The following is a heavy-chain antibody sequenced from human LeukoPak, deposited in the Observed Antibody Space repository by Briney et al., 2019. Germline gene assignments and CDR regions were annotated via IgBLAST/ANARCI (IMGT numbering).Heavy chain of an antibody. Sequence: GGSLRLSCAAPGFTFNTYAMSWVRQAPGKGLEWVSAISGSGGSTYYADSVKGRFTISRDNTKNTLYLQVNSLRAEDTAVYYCAKKAGRAVAALNYFDYWGQGTLVTVSS. CDR1: GFTFNTYA. CDR2: ISGSGGST. CDR3: AKKAGRAVAALNYFDY. D-gene: IGHD6-19*01. J-gene: IGHJ4*02. V-gene: IGHV3-23*01.